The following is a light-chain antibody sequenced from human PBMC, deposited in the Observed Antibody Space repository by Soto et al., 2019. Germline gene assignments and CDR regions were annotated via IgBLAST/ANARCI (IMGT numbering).Light chain of an antibody. CDR2: EAS. J-gene: IGKJ1*01. CDR3: QQYNGYWT. V-gene: IGKV1-5*03. Sequence: DIQMTQSPSTLSASVGDRVTITCRASQSISDSLAWYQQKPGKAPKLLIYEASNLKSGVPSRFSGSGSGTEYTLTISSLQPDDFASYYCQQYNGYWTFGQGTYVEIK. CDR1: QSISDS.